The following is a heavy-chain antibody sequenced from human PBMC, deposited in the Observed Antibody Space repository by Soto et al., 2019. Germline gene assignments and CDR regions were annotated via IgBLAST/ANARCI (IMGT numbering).Heavy chain of an antibody. V-gene: IGHV3-23*01. D-gene: IGHD3-9*01. CDR1: GFTFSSYA. J-gene: IGHJ3*02. CDR2: ISGSGGST. Sequence: GGSLRLSCAASGFTFSSYAMSWVRQAPGKGLEWVSAISGSGGSTYYADSVKGRFTISRDNSKNTLYLQMNSLRAEDTAVYYCAKDFYDILTGYYRRRRAFDIWGQGTMVTVSS. CDR3: AKDFYDILTGYYRRRRAFDI.